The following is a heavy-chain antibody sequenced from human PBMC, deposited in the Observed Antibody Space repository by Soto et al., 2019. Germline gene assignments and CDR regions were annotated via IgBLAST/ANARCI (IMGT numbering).Heavy chain of an antibody. CDR3: ARGLEGATSSSDAFDI. D-gene: IGHD1-26*01. V-gene: IGHV1-18*01. Sequence: QVQLVQSGAEVKKPGASVKVSCKASGYTFTSYGISWVRQAPGQGLEWMGWISAYNGNTNYAQKRQGRVTMTSETSTSTAYMELRSLRSDDTAVYYCARGLEGATSSSDAFDIWGQGTMVTVSS. J-gene: IGHJ3*02. CDR2: ISAYNGNT. CDR1: GYTFTSYG.